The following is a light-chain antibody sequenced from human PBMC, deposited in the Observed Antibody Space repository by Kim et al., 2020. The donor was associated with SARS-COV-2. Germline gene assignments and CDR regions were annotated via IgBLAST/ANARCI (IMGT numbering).Light chain of an antibody. CDR3: QQYGRSPCT. V-gene: IGKV3-20*01. CDR1: QSVASNY. J-gene: IGKJ2*02. CDR2: DAS. Sequence: IVLTQSPGALSLSPGETATLSCRASQSVASNYLAWYQQKPGQAPRLLICDASTRATGISDRFSGSGSGTDFTLTISRLEPEDSAVYCCQQYGRSPCTFGQGTKLEI.